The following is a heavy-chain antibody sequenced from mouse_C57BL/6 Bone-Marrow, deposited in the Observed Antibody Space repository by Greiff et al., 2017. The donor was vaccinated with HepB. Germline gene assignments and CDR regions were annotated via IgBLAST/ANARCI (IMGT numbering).Heavy chain of an antibody. CDR2: IDPENGDT. CDR3: TPPYYGSRGGFAY. CDR1: GFNIKDDY. J-gene: IGHJ3*01. Sequence: EVKLQESGAELVRPGASVKLSCTASGFNIKDDYMHWVKQRPEQGLEWIGWIDPENGDTEYASKFQGKATITADTSSNTAYLQLSSLTSEDTAVYYCTPPYYGSRGGFAYWGQGTLVTVSA. D-gene: IGHD1-1*01. V-gene: IGHV14-4*01.